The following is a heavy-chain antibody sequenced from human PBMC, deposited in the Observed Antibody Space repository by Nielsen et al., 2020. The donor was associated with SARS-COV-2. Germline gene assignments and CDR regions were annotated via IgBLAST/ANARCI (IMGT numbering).Heavy chain of an antibody. CDR3: AKGRGYSYGYHDY. CDR1: GFTVSSNY. V-gene: IGHV3-53*05. J-gene: IGHJ4*02. Sequence: GESLKISCAASGFTVSSNYMSWVRQAPGKGLEWVSVIYSGGSTYYADSVKGRFTISRDNSKNTLYLQMNSLRAEDTAVYYCAKGRGYSYGYHDYWGQGTLVTVSS. CDR2: IYSGGST. D-gene: IGHD5-18*01.